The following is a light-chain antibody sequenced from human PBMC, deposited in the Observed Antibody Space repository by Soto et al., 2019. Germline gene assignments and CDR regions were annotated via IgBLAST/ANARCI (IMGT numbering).Light chain of an antibody. CDR1: QSVTSY. V-gene: IGKV3-11*01. Sequence: EIVLTQSPATLSLSPGERATLSCRASQSVTSYLAWYQQKPGQAPRLLIYDVSNRASGIPARFSGSGSETDFTLTISSLEPEDFATYYCLQHNSYPLTFGQGTKLEIK. J-gene: IGKJ2*01. CDR2: DVS. CDR3: LQHNSYPLT.